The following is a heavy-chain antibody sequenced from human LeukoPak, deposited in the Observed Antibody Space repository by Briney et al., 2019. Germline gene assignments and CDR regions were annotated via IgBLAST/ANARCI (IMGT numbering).Heavy chain of an antibody. CDR3: ARDGKLRYFDWSQSHYYYGMDV. Sequence: ASVKVSCKASGYTFTSYGTSWVRQAPGQGLEWMGWFSVYNVNTNYAQKLQGRVTITTDTSTSTAYMELRSLRSDDTAVYSCARDGKLRYFDWSQSHYYYGMDVWGKGTTVTVSS. D-gene: IGHD3-9*01. CDR1: GYTFTSYG. CDR2: FSVYNVNT. J-gene: IGHJ6*04. V-gene: IGHV1-18*04.